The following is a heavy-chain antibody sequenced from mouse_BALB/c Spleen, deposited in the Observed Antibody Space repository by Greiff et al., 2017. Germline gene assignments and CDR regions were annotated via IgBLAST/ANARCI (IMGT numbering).Heavy chain of an antibody. D-gene: IGHD1-1*01. CDR1: GYTFTSYW. CDR3: ARRGTTVGLDY. Sequence: VQLQQSGAELAKPGASVKMSCKASGYTFTSYWMHWVKQRPGQGLEWIGYINPSTGYTEYNQKFKDKATLTADKSSSTAYMQLSSLTSEDSAVYYCARRGTTVGLDYWGQGTTLTVSS. J-gene: IGHJ2*01. V-gene: IGHV1-7*01. CDR2: INPSTGYT.